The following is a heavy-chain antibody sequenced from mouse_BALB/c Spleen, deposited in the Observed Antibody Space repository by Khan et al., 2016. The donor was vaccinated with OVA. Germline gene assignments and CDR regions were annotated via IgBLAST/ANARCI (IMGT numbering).Heavy chain of an antibody. CDR2: IRRGGNT. V-gene: IGHV2-2*02. CDR3: ARKSYMCGFTY. CDR1: GFSLNTYG. J-gene: IGHJ3*01. D-gene: IGHD1-3*01. Sequence: QVQLKESGPGLVRPSQTLSITCTVSGFSLNTYGVHWVRQSPGKGLVWLGVIRRGGNTDYNDAFISRLSITKDNSTSQVFFKMNSLQANDTAISYCARKSYMCGFTYWGQGTLVTVSA.